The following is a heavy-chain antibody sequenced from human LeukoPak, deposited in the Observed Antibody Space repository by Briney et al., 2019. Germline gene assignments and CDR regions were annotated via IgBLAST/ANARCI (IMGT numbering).Heavy chain of an antibody. Sequence: GASVKVSCKASGYTFTGYYMHWVRQAPGQGLEWMGWINPNSGGTNYAQKFQGRVTMIRDTSTSTAYMELSSLRSDDTAVYYCARAGIVGASTFDSWGQGTLVTVSS. V-gene: IGHV1-2*02. D-gene: IGHD1-26*01. CDR1: GYTFTGYY. CDR3: ARAGIVGASTFDS. CDR2: INPNSGGT. J-gene: IGHJ4*02.